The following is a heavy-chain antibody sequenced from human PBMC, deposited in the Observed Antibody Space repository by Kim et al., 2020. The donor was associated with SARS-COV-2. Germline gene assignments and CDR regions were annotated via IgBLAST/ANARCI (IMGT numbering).Heavy chain of an antibody. D-gene: IGHD6-19*01. CDR1: GFTFSSYA. V-gene: IGHV3-23*01. J-gene: IGHJ4*02. CDR2: ISGSGGST. Sequence: GGSLRLSCAASGFTFSSYAMSWVRQAPGKGLEWVSAISGSGGSTYYADSVKGRFTISRDNSKNTLYLQMNSLRAEDTAVYYCAKCRGSSGWYLTLGSPIDNWGQGTLVTVSS. CDR3: AKCRGSSGWYLTLGSPIDN.